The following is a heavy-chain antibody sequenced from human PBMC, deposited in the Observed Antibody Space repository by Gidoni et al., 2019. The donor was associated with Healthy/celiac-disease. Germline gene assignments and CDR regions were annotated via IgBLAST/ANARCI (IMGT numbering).Heavy chain of an antibody. V-gene: IGHV4-39*01. CDR3: ARHNIAAPDY. CDR2: IYYSGST. Sequence: QLQLQESGPGLVKPSETLSLTCTVSGCSISSSSYYWGWIRQPPGKGLEWIGSIYYSGSTYYNPSLKSRVTISVDTSKNQFSLKLSSVTAADTAVYYCARHNIAAPDYWGQGTLVTVSS. J-gene: IGHJ4*02. CDR1: GCSISSSSYY. D-gene: IGHD6-6*01.